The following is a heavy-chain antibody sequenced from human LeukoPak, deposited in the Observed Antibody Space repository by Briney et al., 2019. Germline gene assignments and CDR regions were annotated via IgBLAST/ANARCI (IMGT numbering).Heavy chain of an antibody. D-gene: IGHD3-10*01. CDR3: AKAAGVLLWFGEGFDY. J-gene: IGHJ4*02. Sequence: PGGSLRLSCAASGFTFSSYWMHWVRQAPGKGLEWVTGISWNSGSIGYADSVKGRFIISRDNAKNSLYLQMNSLRAEDTALYYCAKAAGVLLWFGEGFDYWGQGTLVTVSS. CDR2: ISWNSGSI. V-gene: IGHV3-9*01. CDR1: GFTFSSYW.